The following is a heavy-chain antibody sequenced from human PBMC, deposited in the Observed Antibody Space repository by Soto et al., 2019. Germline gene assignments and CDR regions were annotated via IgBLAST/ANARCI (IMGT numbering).Heavy chain of an antibody. CDR1: GDSITTGGFY. CDR2: IYSGGST. D-gene: IGHD2-8*02. V-gene: IGHV4-31*03. Sequence: QVQLQESGPGLVKPSQTLSLTCTVSGDSITTGGFYWNWIRQHPDKGLEWIGYIYSGGSTYYLPSLKSRLTISLDTSKNQFSLKLKSVTAADTAVYYCASEPPRSCTGRRCLYDLDQWGQGTLVTVSS. J-gene: IGHJ4*02. CDR3: ASEPPRSCTGRRCLYDLDQ.